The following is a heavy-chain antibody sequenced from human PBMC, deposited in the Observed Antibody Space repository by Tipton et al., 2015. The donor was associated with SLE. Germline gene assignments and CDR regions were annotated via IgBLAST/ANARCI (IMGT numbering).Heavy chain of an antibody. D-gene: IGHD2/OR15-2a*01. Sequence: TLSLTCTVSGGSISSYYWSWIRQPPGKGLEWIGYIYYSGSTNYNPSLKSRVTISVDTSKNQFSLKLSSVTAADTAVYYCARHASFTFLGAFDVWGQGTMITVSS. V-gene: IGHV4-59*08. CDR1: GGSISSYY. CDR2: IYYSGST. J-gene: IGHJ3*01. CDR3: ARHASFTFLGAFDV.